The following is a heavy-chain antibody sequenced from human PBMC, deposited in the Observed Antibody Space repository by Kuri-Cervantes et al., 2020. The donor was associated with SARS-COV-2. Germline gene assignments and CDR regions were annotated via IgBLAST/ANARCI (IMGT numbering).Heavy chain of an antibody. Sequence: GESLKISCAASGFNFSRTEMHWVRQAPGKGLEWVAVISHDGKNKKCTASGKGRFTISRDNSQNTLYLHMKSLRSEDTAIYYCAKDRVGVQDFWGQGTLVTVSS. J-gene: IGHJ4*02. CDR2: ISHDGKNK. D-gene: IGHD2-21*01. CDR3: AKDRVGVQDF. V-gene: IGHV3-30*18. CDR1: GFNFSRTE.